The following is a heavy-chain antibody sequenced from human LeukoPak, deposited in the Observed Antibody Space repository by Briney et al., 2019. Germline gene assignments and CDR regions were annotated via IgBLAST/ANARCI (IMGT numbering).Heavy chain of an antibody. J-gene: IGHJ3*02. CDR1: GGSFSGYY. CDR3: ARELNNRPDGNSKTTYAFDI. V-gene: IGHV4-34*01. D-gene: IGHD4-23*01. CDR2: INHSGST. Sequence: SETLSLTCAVYGGSFSGYYWSWIRQPPGKGLEWIGEINHSGSTNYNPSLKSRVTISVDTSKNQFSLKLSSVTAADTAVYYCARELNNRPDGNSKTTYAFDIWGQGTMVTVSS.